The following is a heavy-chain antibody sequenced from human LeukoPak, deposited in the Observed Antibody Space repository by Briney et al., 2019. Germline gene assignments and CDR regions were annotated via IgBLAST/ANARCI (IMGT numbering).Heavy chain of an antibody. CDR2: IYYSGST. CDR3: ARDSSYYGSGSYNWYFDL. CDR1: GGSISTYY. V-gene: IGHV4-59*01. Sequence: SETLSLTCTVSGGSISTYYWSWIRQPPGKGLEWIGYIYYSGSTNYNPSLKSRATISVDTSKNQFSLKLSSVTAADTAVYYCARDSSYYGSGSYNWYFDLWGRGTLVTVSS. J-gene: IGHJ2*01. D-gene: IGHD3-10*01.